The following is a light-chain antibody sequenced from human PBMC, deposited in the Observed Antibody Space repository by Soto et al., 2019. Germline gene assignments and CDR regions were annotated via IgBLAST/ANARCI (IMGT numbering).Light chain of an antibody. CDR3: QQYGSSPLT. CDR2: GAS. J-gene: IGKJ4*01. Sequence: EIVLTQSPGTLSLSPGERATLSCRASQSVSSSYLAWYQQKPGQAPRLLIYGASSRATGIPDRFSGSGSGTDFTLTISRLEPEDCAVYYCQQYGSSPLTFGGETKVEIK. CDR1: QSVSSSY. V-gene: IGKV3-20*01.